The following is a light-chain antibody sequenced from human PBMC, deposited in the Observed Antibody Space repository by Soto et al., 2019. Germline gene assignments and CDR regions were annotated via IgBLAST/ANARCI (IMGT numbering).Light chain of an antibody. CDR2: EVS. V-gene: IGLV2-14*01. CDR3: TSFTSSSTQV. J-gene: IGLJ1*01. Sequence: QSALTQPASGSGSPGQSITISCTGTSGDVDAFDYVSWYPQHPGKAPKLMIFEVSDRPSGVSDRFSGSKSGSTASLTISGLQAEDEADYFCTSFTSSSTQVFGTGTKVTVL. CDR1: SGDVDAFDY.